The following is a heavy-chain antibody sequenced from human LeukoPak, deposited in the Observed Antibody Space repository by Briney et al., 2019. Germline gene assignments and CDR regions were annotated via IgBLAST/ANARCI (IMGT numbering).Heavy chain of an antibody. J-gene: IGHJ6*02. CDR1: GFTVSSNY. V-gene: IGHV3-53*01. Sequence: GGSLRLSCAASGFTVSSNYMSWVRQAPGKGLEWVSVIYSGGSTYYADSVKGRFTISRDNSKNTLYLQMNSLRAEDTAVYYCAREGPLNALPGMDVWGQGTTVTVSS. CDR3: AREGPLNALPGMDV. CDR2: IYSGGST.